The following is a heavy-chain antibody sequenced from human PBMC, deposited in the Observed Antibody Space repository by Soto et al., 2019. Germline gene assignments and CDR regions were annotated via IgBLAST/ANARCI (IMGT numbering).Heavy chain of an antibody. CDR2: INHSGST. V-gene: IGHV4-34*01. J-gene: IGHJ4*02. Sequence: SETLSLTCAVYGGSFSGYYWSWIRQPPGKGLEWIGEINHSGSTDYNPSLKSRVTISVDTSMNQFSLKLSSVTAADTAVYYCARGLGAARGEFDYWGQGTLVTVSS. D-gene: IGHD6-6*01. CDR1: GGSFSGYY. CDR3: ARGLGAARGEFDY.